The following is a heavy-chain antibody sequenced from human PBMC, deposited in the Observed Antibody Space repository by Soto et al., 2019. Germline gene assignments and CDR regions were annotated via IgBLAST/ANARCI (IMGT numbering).Heavy chain of an antibody. D-gene: IGHD5-18*01. J-gene: IGHJ4*02. V-gene: IGHV1-69*12. CDR1: GGTFSTYA. Sequence: QVQLVQSGAEVKKPESSVKVSCKAPGGTFSTYAISWVRQAPGQGLEWMGGIIPMFGTANYAQRFQDRVTITADDSTNTVYLGLSSLRSEATAVYCCASGIQLWLRRINNGYSGWGQGTLVTVSS. CDR2: IIPMFGTA. CDR3: ASGIQLWLRRINNGYSG.